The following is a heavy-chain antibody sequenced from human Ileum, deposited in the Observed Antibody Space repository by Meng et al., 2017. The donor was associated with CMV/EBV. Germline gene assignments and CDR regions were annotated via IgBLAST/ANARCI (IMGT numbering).Heavy chain of an antibody. CDR3: AKDPFIVVVPATKSDY. Sequence: GESLKISCAASGFTFSSYAMSWVRQAPGKGLEWVSAISGSGGSTYYADSVKGRFTISRDNSKNTLYLQMNSLRAEDTAVYYCAKDPFIVVVPATKSDYWGQGKLVTGSS. CDR2: ISGSGGST. CDR1: GFTFSSYA. J-gene: IGHJ4*02. D-gene: IGHD2-2*01. V-gene: IGHV3-23*01.